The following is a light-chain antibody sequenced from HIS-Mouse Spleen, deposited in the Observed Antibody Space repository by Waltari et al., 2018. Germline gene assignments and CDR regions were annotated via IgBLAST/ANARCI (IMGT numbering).Light chain of an antibody. CDR3: YSTDSSGNHNWV. V-gene: IGLV3-10*01. Sequence: SYELTQPPSVSVSPGQTARITCSGDALPKKYAYWYQQKSGQAPVLVIYEDSKRPSGIPGRFSGSSSGTMATLTISGAQVEDEADYYCYSTDSSGNHNWVFGGGTKLTVL. CDR2: EDS. J-gene: IGLJ3*02. CDR1: ALPKKY.